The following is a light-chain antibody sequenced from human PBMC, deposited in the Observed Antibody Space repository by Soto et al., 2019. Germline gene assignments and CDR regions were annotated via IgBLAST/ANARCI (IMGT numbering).Light chain of an antibody. CDR3: HQLTSYPM. CDR1: QGISSY. CDR2: AAS. Sequence: QWSHSQDSLSASEGDRVDIGGRASQGISSYLAWYQQKPGKAPKLLIYAASTLQSGVPSRFSGSGSGTDFSLPISSLYRADFPTYYCHQLTSYPMFGLGTKVDIK. V-gene: IGKV1-9*01. J-gene: IGKJ1*01.